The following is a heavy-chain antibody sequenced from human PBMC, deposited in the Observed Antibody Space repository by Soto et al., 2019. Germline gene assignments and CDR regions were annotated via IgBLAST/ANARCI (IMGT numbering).Heavy chain of an antibody. Sequence: PSETLSLTCSVSNGSISGFYWTWIRQPPGKILEWIGYIHYSGRTDYNPSLKSRVMMSVDTSKKQFSLKLRSVTAADTAVYYCVRDGTKTLRDWFDPWGQGISVTVSS. J-gene: IGHJ5*02. D-gene: IGHD1-1*01. CDR3: VRDGTKTLRDWFDP. V-gene: IGHV4-59*12. CDR1: NGSISGFY. CDR2: IHYSGRT.